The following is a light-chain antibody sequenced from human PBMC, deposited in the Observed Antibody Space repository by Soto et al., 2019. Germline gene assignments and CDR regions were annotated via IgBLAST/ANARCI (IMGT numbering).Light chain of an antibody. CDR1: SSDVGGYNY. V-gene: IGLV2-14*01. Sequence: QSALTQPASVSGSPGQSITISCTGTSSDVGGYNYVSWYQQHPGKAPKLLIYDVSNRPSGVSNRFSGSKSGNTASLTISGLQAVDEADYSCSSYTTSSTVFGGGTKLTVL. CDR2: DVS. CDR3: SSYTTSSTV. J-gene: IGLJ2*01.